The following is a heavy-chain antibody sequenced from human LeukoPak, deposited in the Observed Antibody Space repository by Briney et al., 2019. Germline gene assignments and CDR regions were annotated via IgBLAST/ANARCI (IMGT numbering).Heavy chain of an antibody. V-gene: IGHV3-30*04. CDR2: ISYDGSNK. J-gene: IGHJ4*02. CDR3: ARDAGTNSD. CDR1: GFNFGSYS. Sequence: GGSLRLSCAASGFNFGSYSMTWVRQAPGKGLEWVAVISYDGSNKYYADSVKGRFTISRDNAKNSLYLQMNSLRAEDTAVYYCARDAGTNSDWGQGTLVTVSS. D-gene: IGHD1-1*01.